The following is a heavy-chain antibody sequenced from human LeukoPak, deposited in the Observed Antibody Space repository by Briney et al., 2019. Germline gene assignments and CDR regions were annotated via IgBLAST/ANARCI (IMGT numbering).Heavy chain of an antibody. Sequence: GGSLRLSCAASGFTFSSYAIHWVRQAPGKGLEFVSAINRYGDSTYYANSVKGRFTISRDDSKNTVYLQMGSLRAEDMAVYYCARDHSGYYYDYYYYMDVWGKGTTVTISS. D-gene: IGHD3-22*01. CDR2: INRYGDST. J-gene: IGHJ6*03. V-gene: IGHV3-64*01. CDR1: GFTFSSYA. CDR3: ARDHSGYYYDYYYYMDV.